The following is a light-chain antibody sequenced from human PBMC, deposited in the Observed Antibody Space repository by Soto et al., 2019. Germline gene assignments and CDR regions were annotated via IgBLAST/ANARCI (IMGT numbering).Light chain of an antibody. J-gene: IGKJ5*01. Sequence: ILRTQSPATLSVSPGERATLSGGAGQGVTTNFAWYQQKSGQSPRLLIYDVSSRATGVPSRFSGTGSETDFTLTISGLQSEDFAIYFCQQYNNWPFSFGQGTRLEIK. V-gene: IGKV3-15*01. CDR1: QGVTTN. CDR2: DVS. CDR3: QQYNNWPFS.